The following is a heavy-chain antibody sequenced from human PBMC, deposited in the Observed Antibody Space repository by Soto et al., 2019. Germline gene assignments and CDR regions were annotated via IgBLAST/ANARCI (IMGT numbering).Heavy chain of an antibody. D-gene: IGHD3-22*01. V-gene: IGHV1-24*01. Sequence: ASVKVSCKVSGYTLTELSMHWVRQAPGKGLEWMGGFDPEDGETIYAQKFQGRVTMTEDTSTDTAYMELSSLRSEDTAVYYCATDRAGNYYDSSGGYYFDYCGQGTLVTVSS. CDR1: GYTLTELS. CDR2: FDPEDGET. J-gene: IGHJ4*02. CDR3: ATDRAGNYYDSSGGYYFDY.